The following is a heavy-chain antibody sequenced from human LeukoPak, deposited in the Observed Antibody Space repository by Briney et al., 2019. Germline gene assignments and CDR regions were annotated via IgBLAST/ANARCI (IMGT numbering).Heavy chain of an antibody. V-gene: IGHV3-30*02. J-gene: IGHJ4*02. CDR1: GFTFSSYG. D-gene: IGHD5-12*01. CDR2: IRYDGSNK. CDR3: AKGYSGYDTEMDY. Sequence: PGGSLRLSCAASGFTFSSYGMHWVRQAPGKGLEWVAFIRYDGSNKYYADSVKGRFTISRDNSKNTLYLQMNSLRAEDTAVYYCAKGYSGYDTEMDYWGQGTLVTVSS.